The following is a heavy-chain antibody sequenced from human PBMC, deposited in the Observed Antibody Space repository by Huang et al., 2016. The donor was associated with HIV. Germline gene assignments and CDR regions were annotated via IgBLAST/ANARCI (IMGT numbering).Heavy chain of an antibody. J-gene: IGHJ3*02. D-gene: IGHD2-21*01. CDR1: GYTLTELS. Sequence: QVQLVQSAAEVKKPGASVKVSCKVSGYTLTELSIHWVRQAPGKGREWMGGFAPEHGETNDAQNFQGRVTMTEDTSTDTAYMELNSLRSEDTAVYYCATGFDTYYDIWGQGTMVIASS. CDR3: ATGFDTYYDI. CDR2: FAPEHGET. V-gene: IGHV1-24*01.